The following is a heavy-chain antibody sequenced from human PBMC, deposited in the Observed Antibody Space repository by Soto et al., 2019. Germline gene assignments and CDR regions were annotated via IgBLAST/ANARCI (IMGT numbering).Heavy chain of an antibody. D-gene: IGHD2-2*02. CDR3: VRSLTEGYCTITGCYTRPLYGMDV. CDR1: GYTFSGYY. V-gene: IGHV1-2*02. CDR2: INPNSGGT. J-gene: IGHJ6*02. Sequence: QEQLVQSGAEVKKPGASVKVSCKASGYTFSGYYIHWLRQAPGQGLEWMGWINPNSGGTNYAQKFQGRVTVTRDTPTSTAYMELSRLTSDDTAVYYCVRSLTEGYCTITGCYTRPLYGMDVWGQGTTVTVSS.